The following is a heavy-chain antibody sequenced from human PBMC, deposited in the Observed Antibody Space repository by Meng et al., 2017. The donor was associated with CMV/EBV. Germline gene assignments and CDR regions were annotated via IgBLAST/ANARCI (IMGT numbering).Heavy chain of an antibody. J-gene: IGHJ6*02. V-gene: IGHV3-74*01. CDR2: INSDGSST. CDR3: ARDCRVTIFGSYYYGMDV. D-gene: IGHD3-3*01. Sequence: GESLKISCAASGFTFSSYWMHWVRQAPGKGLVWVSRINSDGSSTSYADSVKGRFTISRDNAKNTLYLQMNSLRAEDTAVYYCARDCRVTIFGSYYYGMDVWGQGTTVTVSS. CDR1: GFTFSSYW.